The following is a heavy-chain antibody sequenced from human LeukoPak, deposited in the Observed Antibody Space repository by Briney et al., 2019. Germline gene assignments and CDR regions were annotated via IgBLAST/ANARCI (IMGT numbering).Heavy chain of an antibody. CDR2: IYYSGST. CDR1: GGSISSSSYY. CDR3: ARDGGEDGYNSDFQH. V-gene: IGHV4-39*07. D-gene: IGHD5-24*01. Sequence: SETLSLTCTVSGGSISSSSYYWGWIRQPPGKGLEWIGSIYYSGSTYYNPSLKSRVTISVDTSKNQFSLKLSSVTAADTAVYYCARDGGEDGYNSDFQHWGQGTLVTVSS. J-gene: IGHJ1*01.